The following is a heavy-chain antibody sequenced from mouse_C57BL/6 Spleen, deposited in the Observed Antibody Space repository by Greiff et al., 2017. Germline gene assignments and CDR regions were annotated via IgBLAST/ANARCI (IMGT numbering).Heavy chain of an antibody. CDR2: IDPSDSYT. Sequence: VQLQQPGAELVMPGASVKLSCKASGYTFTSYWMHWVKQRPGQGLEWIGEIDPSDSYTNYNQKFKGKSTLTVDKSSSTAYMQLSSLTSEDSAVYYCARGWLLRTYAMDYWGQGTSVTVSS. CDR1: GYTFTSYW. J-gene: IGHJ4*01. CDR3: ARGWLLRTYAMDY. D-gene: IGHD2-3*01. V-gene: IGHV1-69*01.